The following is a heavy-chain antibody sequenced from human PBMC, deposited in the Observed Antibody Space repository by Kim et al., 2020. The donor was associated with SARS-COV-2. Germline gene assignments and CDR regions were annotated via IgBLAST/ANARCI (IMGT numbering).Heavy chain of an antibody. D-gene: IGHD4-17*01. CDR2: IYYSGST. J-gene: IGHJ3*02. Sequence: SETLSLTCTVSGGSISSYYWSWIRQPPGKGLEWIGYIYYSGSTNYNPSLKSRVTISVDTSKNQFSLKLSSVTAADTAVYYCARHGLGVTTWVWGAFDIWGQGTMVTVSS. V-gene: IGHV4-59*08. CDR1: GGSISSYY. CDR3: ARHGLGVTTWVWGAFDI.